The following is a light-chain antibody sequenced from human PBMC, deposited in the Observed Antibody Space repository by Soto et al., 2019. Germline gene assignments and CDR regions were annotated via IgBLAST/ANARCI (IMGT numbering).Light chain of an antibody. J-gene: IGKJ4*01. CDR1: QNIETS. CDR2: GAS. CDR3: QQYRHWPLT. V-gene: IGKV3-15*01. Sequence: EIVMTQSPATLSVSPGERATLSCRASQNIETSVAWYQQTPGQATRLLIYGASTRATGIPARFSGSGSGTEFTLTLSRLQSEDFAVYYCQQYRHWPLTLGGGTKVEIK.